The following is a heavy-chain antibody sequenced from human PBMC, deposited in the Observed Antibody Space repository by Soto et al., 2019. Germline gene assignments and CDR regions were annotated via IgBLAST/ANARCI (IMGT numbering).Heavy chain of an antibody. J-gene: IGHJ5*02. CDR3: ARDRERGSYYTWLDP. CDR1: GYTFTSYY. CDR2: INPSGGST. D-gene: IGHD1-26*01. V-gene: IGHV1-46*01. Sequence: ASVKVSCKASGYTFTSYYMHWVRQAPGQGLEWMGIINPSGGSTSYAQKFQGRVTMTRDTSTSTVYMELSSLRSEDTAVYYCARDRERGSYYTWLDPWGQGTLVTVSS.